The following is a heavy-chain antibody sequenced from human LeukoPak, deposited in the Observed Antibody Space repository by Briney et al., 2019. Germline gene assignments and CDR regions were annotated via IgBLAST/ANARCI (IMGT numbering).Heavy chain of an antibody. CDR1: GGSFNAYY. Sequence: PSETLSLTCAVYGGSFNAYYWSWLRQPPGKGLEWIAEIYHDGNTNYNPSLKSRVMISVDTSNNQSSLKLNSVTTADTAVYYCARLDIRTTWYAFDYWGQGSLVIVSS. J-gene: IGHJ4*02. CDR2: IYHDGNT. CDR3: ARLDIRTTWYAFDY. V-gene: IGHV4-34*01. D-gene: IGHD5-12*01.